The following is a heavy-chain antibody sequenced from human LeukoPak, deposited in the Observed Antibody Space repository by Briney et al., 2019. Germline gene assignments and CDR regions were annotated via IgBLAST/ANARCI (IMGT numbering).Heavy chain of an antibody. CDR3: ARGRTGYPNWFDP. Sequence: PSETLSLTCTVSGGSISSYYWSWIRQPPGKGLEWIGYIYYSGSTNYNPSLKSRVTMSVDTSKNQFSLKLSSVTAADTAVYYCARGRTGYPNWFDPWGQGTLVTVSS. CDR2: IYYSGST. J-gene: IGHJ5*02. D-gene: IGHD3/OR15-3a*01. V-gene: IGHV4-59*08. CDR1: GGSISSYY.